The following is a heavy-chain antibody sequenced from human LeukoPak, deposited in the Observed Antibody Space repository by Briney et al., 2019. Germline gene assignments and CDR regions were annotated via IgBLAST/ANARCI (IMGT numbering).Heavy chain of an antibody. CDR1: GYTFTGYY. V-gene: IGHV1-2*02. CDR2: INPNSGGT. Sequence: GASVKVSCKASGYTFTGYYMHWVRQAPGQGLEWMGWINPNSGGTNYAQKFQGGVTMTRDTSISTAYMELSRLRSDDTAVYYCARDRNYYDSSDYYSLDYWGQGTLVTVSS. CDR3: ARDRNYYDSSDYYSLDY. J-gene: IGHJ4*02. D-gene: IGHD3-22*01.